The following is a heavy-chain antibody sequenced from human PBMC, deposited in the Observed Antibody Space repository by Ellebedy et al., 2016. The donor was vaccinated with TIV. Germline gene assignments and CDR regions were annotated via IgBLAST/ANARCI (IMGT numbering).Heavy chain of an antibody. CDR1: GFAVNSYY. V-gene: IGHV3-53*01. D-gene: IGHD5-12*01. CDR2: IFTSDIT. CDR3: AVADFC. J-gene: IGHJ4*02. Sequence: PGGSLRLSCAASGFAVNSYYITWARQAPGKGLVWVSVIFTSDITSYADSVRGRFTISRDTYKNTVSLQMNSLRVEDTAIYYCAVADFCWGQGTLVTVSS.